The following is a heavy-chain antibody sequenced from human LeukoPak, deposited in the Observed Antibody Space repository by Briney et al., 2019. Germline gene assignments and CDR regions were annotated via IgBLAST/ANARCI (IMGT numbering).Heavy chain of an antibody. CDR3: ARARGYSYGSGALDP. V-gene: IGHV3-30-3*01. D-gene: IGHD5-18*01. J-gene: IGHJ5*02. Sequence: GGSLRLSCAASGFTVSSTYMSWVRQAPGKGLEWVAVISYDGSNKYYADSVKGRFTISRDNSKNTLYLQMNSLRAEDTAVYYCARARGYSYGSGALDPWGQGTLVTVSS. CDR2: ISYDGSNK. CDR1: GFTVSSTY.